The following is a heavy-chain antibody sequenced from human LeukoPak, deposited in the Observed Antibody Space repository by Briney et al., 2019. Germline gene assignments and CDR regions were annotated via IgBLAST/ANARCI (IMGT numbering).Heavy chain of an antibody. Sequence: SETLSLTCAVYGGSFSGYYWSWIRQPPGKGLEWIGEINHSGSTNYNPSLKSRVTISVDTSKNQFSLKLSSVTAADTAVYYCARHPGVGLATDYWGQGTLVTVSS. J-gene: IGHJ4*02. CDR1: GGSFSGYY. CDR3: ARHPGVGLATDY. CDR2: INHSGST. D-gene: IGHD2-15*01. V-gene: IGHV4-34*01.